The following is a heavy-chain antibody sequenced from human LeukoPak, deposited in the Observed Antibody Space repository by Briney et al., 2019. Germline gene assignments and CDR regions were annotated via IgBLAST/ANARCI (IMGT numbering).Heavy chain of an antibody. CDR3: ARDHRVYGTVAGHWFDY. D-gene: IGHD6-19*01. J-gene: IGHJ4*02. Sequence: PGGSLRLSCAASGFIFNSYGMHWVRQAPGRGLEWVAFIRFDERNKNYADAVKGRFTISRDNAKNSLYLQMNSLRAEDTAVYYCARDHRVYGTVAGHWFDYWGQGTLVTVSS. CDR2: IRFDERNK. V-gene: IGHV3-30*02. CDR1: GFIFNSYG.